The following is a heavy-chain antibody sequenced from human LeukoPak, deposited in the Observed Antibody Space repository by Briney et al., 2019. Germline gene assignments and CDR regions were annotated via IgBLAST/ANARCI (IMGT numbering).Heavy chain of an antibody. Sequence: GRSLRLSCAASGFTSSSYDMHWVRQAPGKGLEWVAVIWYDGSNKYYPDSVKGRFTISRDNSKNTLYLQMNSLRAEDTAVYYCARASLGQKHFDYWGQGTLVTVSS. J-gene: IGHJ4*02. CDR1: GFTSSSYD. V-gene: IGHV3-33*01. CDR2: IWYDGSNK. CDR3: ARASLGQKHFDY.